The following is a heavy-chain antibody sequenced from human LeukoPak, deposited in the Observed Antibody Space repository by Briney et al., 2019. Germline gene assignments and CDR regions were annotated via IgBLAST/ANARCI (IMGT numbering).Heavy chain of an antibody. CDR1: GFTFSSYS. CDR3: ARIPGGYYYAMDV. J-gene: IGHJ6*02. V-gene: IGHV3-48*02. D-gene: IGHD3-16*01. CDR2: ISSRSSNI. Sequence: GGSLRLSCAASGFTFSSYSMNWVRQAPGKGLEWVSYISSRSSNIYYANSVRGRFTISRDNAKNSLYLQMNSLRDEDTAVYYCARIPGGYYYAMDVWGQGTTVTVSS.